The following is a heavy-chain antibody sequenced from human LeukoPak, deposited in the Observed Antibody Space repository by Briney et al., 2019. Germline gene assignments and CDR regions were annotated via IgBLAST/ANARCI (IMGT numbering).Heavy chain of an antibody. J-gene: IGHJ4*02. CDR1: GGTFSSYA. V-gene: IGHV1-69*05. CDR3: AREQWLANYFDY. Sequence: ASVKVSCKASGGTFSSYAISWVRQAPGQGLEWMGGIIPIFGTANYAQKFQGRVTITTDESTSTAYMELSSLRSEDTAVYYCAREQWLANYFDYWGQGTLVTVSS. D-gene: IGHD6-19*01. CDR2: IIPIFGTA.